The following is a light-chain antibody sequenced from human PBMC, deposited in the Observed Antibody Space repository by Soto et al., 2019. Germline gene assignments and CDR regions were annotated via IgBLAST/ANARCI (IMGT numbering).Light chain of an antibody. CDR1: QSVSSSY. V-gene: IGKV3-20*01. J-gene: IGKJ2*01. Sequence: EIVLTQSPGTLSLSPGERATLSCRASQSVSSSYLAWYQQKPGQAPRLLIYGASSRATGIPDRFSGSGSGTDLTLTISRLEPEDFAVYYCQQYGSSFMYTFGQGTQLEIK. CDR3: QQYGSSFMYT. CDR2: GAS.